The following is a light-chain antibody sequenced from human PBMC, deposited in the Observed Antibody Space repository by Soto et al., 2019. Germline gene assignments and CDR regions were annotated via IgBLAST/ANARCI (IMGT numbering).Light chain of an antibody. J-gene: IGLJ1*01. CDR1: SSNIGSNY. CDR3: AAWDDSLSGYV. V-gene: IGLV1-47*01. Sequence: QSVLTQPPSASGTPGQRVTISCSGSSSNIGSNYGYWYQQLPGTAPKLLIYRNNQRPSGVPDRFSGSRSDTSASLAISGLRSEDEADYYCAAWDDSLSGYVFGTGTKLT. CDR2: RNN.